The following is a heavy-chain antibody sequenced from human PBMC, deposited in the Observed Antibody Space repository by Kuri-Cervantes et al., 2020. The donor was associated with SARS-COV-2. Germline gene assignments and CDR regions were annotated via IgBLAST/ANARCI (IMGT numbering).Heavy chain of an antibody. CDR1: GGSISTYY. J-gene: IGHJ3*02. CDR3: ASSGHKVAFDI. V-gene: IGHV4-59*01. D-gene: IGHD2-15*01. CDR2: LYYSGST. Sequence: LRLSCTVSGGSISTYYWSWIRQPPGKGLEWIGYLYYSGSTNYNPSLKSRVTISLDTSKNQFSLKLSSVTAADTAVYYCASSGHKVAFDIWGQGTMVTVSS.